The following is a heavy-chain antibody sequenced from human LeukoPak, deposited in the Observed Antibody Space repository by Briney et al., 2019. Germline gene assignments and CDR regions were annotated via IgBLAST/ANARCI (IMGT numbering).Heavy chain of an antibody. D-gene: IGHD3-22*01. CDR1: GFTFSDYG. J-gene: IGHJ4*02. CDR3: AKRGYDTTGYWDYFDS. CDR2: IFYDGSRQ. Sequence: PGGSLRLSRAASGFTFSDYGMYWVRQAPGKGLEWVALIFYDGSRQYYVDSVKGRFTVSRDNAKNTLYLHMNNLRAEDTAVYYCAKRGYDTTGYWDYFDSWGQGTQVTVSS. V-gene: IGHV3-33*06.